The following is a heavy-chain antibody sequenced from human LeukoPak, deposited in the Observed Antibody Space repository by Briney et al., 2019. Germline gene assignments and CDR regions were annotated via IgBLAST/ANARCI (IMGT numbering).Heavy chain of an antibody. CDR2: ISWNSGSI. CDR3: AKGPLGYSYGYYMDV. Sequence: GGSLRLSCAASGFTFDDYAMHWVRQAPGKVLEWVSGISWNSGSIGYADSVKGRFTISRDNAKNSLYLQMNSLRAEDTALYYCAKGPLGYSYGYYMDVWGKGTTVTISS. V-gene: IGHV3-9*01. CDR1: GFTFDDYA. J-gene: IGHJ6*03. D-gene: IGHD5-18*01.